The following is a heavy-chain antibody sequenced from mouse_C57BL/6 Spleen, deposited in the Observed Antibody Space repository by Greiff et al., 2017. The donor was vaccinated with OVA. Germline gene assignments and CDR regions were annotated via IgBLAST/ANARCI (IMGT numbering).Heavy chain of an antibody. D-gene: IGHD3-3*01. CDR1: GYTFTDYE. CDR2: IDPETGGT. CDR3: TIRGYAMDY. J-gene: IGHJ4*01. Sequence: VQLKQSGAELVRPGASVTLSCKASGYTFTDYEMHWVKQTPVHGLEWIGAIDPETGGTAYNQKFKGKAILTADKSSSTAYMELRSLTSEDSAVYYCTIRGYAMDYWGQGTSVTVSS. V-gene: IGHV1-15*01.